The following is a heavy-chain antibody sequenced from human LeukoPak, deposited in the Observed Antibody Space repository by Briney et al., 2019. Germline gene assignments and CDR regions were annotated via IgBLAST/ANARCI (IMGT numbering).Heavy chain of an antibody. V-gene: IGHV4-34*01. CDR1: GGPFSGYF. CDR2: IHNSGTT. Sequence: SETLSLTCAVSGGPFSGYFWSWIRQSSGKGLEWIGEIHNSGTTNYNPSLNSRVTISEDTSKDQFYLNLSSVTAADMAVYYCARRYYYNLGSFPFDFWGQGTLVTVSS. J-gene: IGHJ4*02. D-gene: IGHD3-10*01. CDR3: ARRYYYNLGSFPFDF.